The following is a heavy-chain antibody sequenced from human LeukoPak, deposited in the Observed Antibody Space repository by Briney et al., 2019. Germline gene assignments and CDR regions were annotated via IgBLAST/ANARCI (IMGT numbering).Heavy chain of an antibody. CDR1: GGSLSFYY. V-gene: IGHV4-59*01. J-gene: IGHJ4*02. Sequence: RTSETLSLTCGVSGGSLSFYYWSWIRQSPGKGLEWIGYIYYSGSTNYNPSLKSRVTISLDTSKNQFSLKLSSVTAADTAMYYCAGLRSGSYVYFFDYWGQGNLVTVSS. CDR3: AGLRSGSYVYFFDY. D-gene: IGHD3-10*01. CDR2: IYYSGST.